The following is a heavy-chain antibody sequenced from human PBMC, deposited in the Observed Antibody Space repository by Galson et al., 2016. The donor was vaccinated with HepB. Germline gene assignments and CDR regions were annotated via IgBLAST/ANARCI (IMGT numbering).Heavy chain of an antibody. CDR1: GFTVSSSY. V-gene: IGHV3-53*01. Sequence: SLRLSCAVSGFTVSSSYMNWVRQAPGKGLEWVSVIYSGGYTHYGDSVKGRFAISRDNSKNTLYLQMNSLRAEDTAVYYCARYAAPRDEWYFDLWGRGTLVTVSS. CDR3: ARYAAPRDEWYFDL. J-gene: IGHJ2*01. CDR2: IYSGGYT. D-gene: IGHD1-14*01.